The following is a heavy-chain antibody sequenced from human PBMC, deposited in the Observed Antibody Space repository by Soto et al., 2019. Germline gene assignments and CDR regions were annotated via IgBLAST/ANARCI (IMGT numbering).Heavy chain of an antibody. CDR3: AKAGPLLYNWNPYYFDY. CDR1: GFTFSSYA. CDR2: ISGSGGST. J-gene: IGHJ4*02. Sequence: EVQLLESGGGLVQPGGSLRLSCAASGFTFSSYAMSWVRQAPGKGLEWVSAISGSGGSTYYADSVKGRFTISRDNSKNTLYLQMNSLRAADTAVYYCAKAGPLLYNWNPYYFDYWGQGTLVTVSS. D-gene: IGHD1-20*01. V-gene: IGHV3-23*01.